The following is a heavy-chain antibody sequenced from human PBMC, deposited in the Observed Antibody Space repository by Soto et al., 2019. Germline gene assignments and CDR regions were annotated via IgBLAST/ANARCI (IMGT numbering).Heavy chain of an antibody. V-gene: IGHV3-66*01. D-gene: IGHD1-26*01. Sequence: GGSLRLSCAASGFTVSSNYMSWVGQAPGKGLEWVSVIYSGGSTYYADSVKGRFTISRDNSKYTLYLQMNSLRAEDTGVYYCEMAPWEGTTTTSWFNPISERILIIISS. CDR3: EMAPWEGTTTTSWFNP. CDR2: IYSGGST. J-gene: IGHJ5*02. CDR1: GFTVSSNY.